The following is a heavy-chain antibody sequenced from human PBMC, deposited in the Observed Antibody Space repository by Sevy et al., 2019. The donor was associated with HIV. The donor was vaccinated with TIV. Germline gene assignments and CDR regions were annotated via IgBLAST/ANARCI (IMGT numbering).Heavy chain of an antibody. V-gene: IGHV3-48*03. CDR2: ISSSGTTI. D-gene: IGHD3-22*01. CDR3: ARVDANYDKGFDS. J-gene: IGHJ5*01. Sequence: GGSLRLSCAASGFTFSSYAMSWVRQAPGKGLEWVSYISSSGTTIKYADSVKGRFTISGDNAKDSLYMQMNSPRAEDTAVYYCARVDANYDKGFDSWGQGTLVTVSS. CDR1: GFTFSSYA.